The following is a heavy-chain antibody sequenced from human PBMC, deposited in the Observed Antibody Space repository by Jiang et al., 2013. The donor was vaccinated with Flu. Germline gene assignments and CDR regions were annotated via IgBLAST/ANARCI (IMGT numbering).Heavy chain of an antibody. V-gene: IGHV3-73*01. D-gene: IGHD1-7*01. CDR3: TRHSELPTLRSPD. Sequence: VQLVESGGGLVQPGGSLKLSCAASGFSFSGAAMHWVRQASGKGLEWVGRIKSRGNNYATECAASVKGRFIVSRDDSKNTAYLQMNSLKTEDTAVYYCTRHSELPTLRSPDWGQGTLVTVSS. CDR2: IKSRGNNYAT. J-gene: IGHJ4*02. CDR1: GFSFSGAA.